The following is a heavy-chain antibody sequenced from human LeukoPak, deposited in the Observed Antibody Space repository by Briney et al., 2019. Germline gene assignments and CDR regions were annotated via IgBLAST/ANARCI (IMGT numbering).Heavy chain of an antibody. V-gene: IGHV1-18*01. D-gene: IGHD6-13*01. CDR1: GYTFTSYA. J-gene: IGHJ6*02. CDR2: ISAYNGNT. CDR3: ARTASTGSWYLYYYYYGMDV. Sequence: ASVKVSCKASGYTFTSYAISWVRQAPGQGLEWMGWISAYNGNTNYAHKLQGRVTMTTDTSTSTAYMELRSLRSDDTAVYYCARTASTGSWYLYYYYYGMDVWGQGTTVTVSS.